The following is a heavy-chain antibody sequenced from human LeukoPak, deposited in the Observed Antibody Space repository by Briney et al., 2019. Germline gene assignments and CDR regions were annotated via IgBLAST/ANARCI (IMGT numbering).Heavy chain of an antibody. CDR2: INPNSGGT. J-gene: IGHJ4*02. D-gene: IGHD5-18*01. CDR1: GYTLTELS. V-gene: IGHV1-2*02. Sequence: ASVKVSCKVSGYTLTELSMHWVRQAPGQGLEWMGWINPNSGGTNYAQKFQGRVTMTRDTSISTAYMELSRLRSDDTAVYYCARSPLKWRGYSLDYWGQGTLSPSPQ. CDR3: ARSPLKWRGYSLDY.